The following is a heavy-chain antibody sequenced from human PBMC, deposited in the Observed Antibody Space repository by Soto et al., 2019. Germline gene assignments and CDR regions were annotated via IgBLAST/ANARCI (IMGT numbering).Heavy chain of an antibody. D-gene: IGHD3-22*01. CDR2: INPSGGRT. J-gene: IGHJ4*02. V-gene: IGHV1-46*01. CDR3: AGLYHYDSSGYYDY. Sequence: ASVKVSCKASGNSFTTYYMHWVRQAPGQGLEWMGIINPSGGRTTYAQKFQGRVTMTRDTSTSAFHMELSSLTSEDTAVYYCAGLYHYDSSGYYDYWGQGTLVTVSS. CDR1: GNSFTTYY.